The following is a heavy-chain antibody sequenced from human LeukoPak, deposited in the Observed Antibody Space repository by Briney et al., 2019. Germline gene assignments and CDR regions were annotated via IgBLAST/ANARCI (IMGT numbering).Heavy chain of an antibody. D-gene: IGHD6-19*01. CDR2: IKQDGSEK. J-gene: IGHJ6*03. CDR1: GFTFSSYW. CDR3: ARDTARGSSGWYGGSYYYYYYMDV. Sequence: GGSLRLSCAASGFTFSSYWMSWVRQAPGKGLEWVANIKQDGSEKYYVDSVKGRFTISRDNAKNSLYLQMNSLRAEDTAVYYCARDTARGSSGWYGGSYYYYYYMDVWGKGTTVTISS. V-gene: IGHV3-7*01.